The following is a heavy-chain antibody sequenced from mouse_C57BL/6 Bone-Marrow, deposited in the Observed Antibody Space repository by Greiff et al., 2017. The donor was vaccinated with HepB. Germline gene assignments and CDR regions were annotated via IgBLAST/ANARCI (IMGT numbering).Heavy chain of an antibody. Sequence: EVQLVESGPELVKPGASVKISCKASGYSFTGYYMNWVKQSPEKSLEWIGEINPSTGGTTYNQKFKAKATLTVDKSSSTAYMQLKSLTSEDSAVYYCARWITTNYAMDYWGQGTSVTVSS. CDR2: INPSTGGT. D-gene: IGHD1-1*01. CDR1: GYSFTGYY. J-gene: IGHJ4*01. V-gene: IGHV1-42*01. CDR3: ARWITTNYAMDY.